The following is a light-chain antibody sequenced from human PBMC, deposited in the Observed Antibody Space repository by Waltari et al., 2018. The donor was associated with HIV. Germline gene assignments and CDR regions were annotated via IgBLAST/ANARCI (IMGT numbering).Light chain of an antibody. CDR2: DGT. J-gene: IGLJ3*02. CDR1: SSDVGGYNY. V-gene: IGLV2-11*01. CDR3: CSYAGTYSWV. Sequence: QSALTQPRSVSGSPGQSVPISCTGTSSDVGGYNYVSWYQQHPGKAPKLMIYDGTKRPSGVPDRFSGSRSGNTASLTISGLQAEDESNYYCCSYAGTYSWVFGEGTKVTVL.